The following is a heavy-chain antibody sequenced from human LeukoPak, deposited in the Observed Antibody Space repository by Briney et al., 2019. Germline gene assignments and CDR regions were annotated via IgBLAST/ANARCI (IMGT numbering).Heavy chain of an antibody. D-gene: IGHD6-19*01. CDR1: GFTFSSYA. CDR3: ARDSTASGWLDY. V-gene: IGHV3-48*03. Sequence: GGSLRLSCAASGFTFSSYAMSWVRQAPGKGLEWVSYISNSGTSIYYADSVKGRFTISRDNANNSLHLQMNNLRAEDTAVYYCARDSTASGWLDYWGQGTLVTVSS. J-gene: IGHJ4*02. CDR2: ISNSGTSI.